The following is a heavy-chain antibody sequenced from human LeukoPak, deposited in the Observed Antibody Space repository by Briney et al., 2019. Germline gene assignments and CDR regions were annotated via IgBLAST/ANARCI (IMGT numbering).Heavy chain of an antibody. CDR3: AREYCTNGVCFGNGGY. Sequence: ASVKVSCKASGYTFASYGISWVRQAPGQGLEWMGWISAYNGNTNYAQKLQGRVTMTTDTSTSTAYMELRSLRSDDTAVYYCAREYCTNGVCFGNGGYWGQGTLVTVSS. J-gene: IGHJ4*02. D-gene: IGHD2-8*01. CDR1: GYTFASYG. V-gene: IGHV1-18*01. CDR2: ISAYNGNT.